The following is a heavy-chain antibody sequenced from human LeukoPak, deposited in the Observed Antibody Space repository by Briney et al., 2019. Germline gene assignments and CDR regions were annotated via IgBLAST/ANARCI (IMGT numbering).Heavy chain of an antibody. J-gene: IGHJ4*02. V-gene: IGHV4-59*08. CDR1: GGSISSYY. D-gene: IGHD6-13*01. CDR2: IYYSGST. CDR3: ASREAGYSSSWAPFDY. Sequence: VKPSETLSLTCTVSGGSISSYYWSWIRQPPGKGLEWIGYIYYSGSTKNNPSLKSRVTISVDTSKNQFSLKLSSVTAADTAVYYCASREAGYSSSWAPFDYWGQGTLVTVSS.